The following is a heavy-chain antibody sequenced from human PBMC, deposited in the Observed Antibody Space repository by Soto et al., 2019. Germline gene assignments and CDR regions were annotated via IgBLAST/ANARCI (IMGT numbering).Heavy chain of an antibody. D-gene: IGHD2-2*01. CDR3: ARLYCSSTSCPFDY. J-gene: IGHJ4*02. CDR2: IIPILGIA. CDR1: GGTFSSYT. V-gene: IGHV1-69*02. Sequence: QVQLVQSGAEVKKPGSSVKVSCKASGGTFSSYTISWVRQAPGQGLEWMGRIIPILGIANYAQKFQGRVTITAGKSTSTAYMELSSLRSEDTAVYYCARLYCSSTSCPFDYWGQGTLVTVSS.